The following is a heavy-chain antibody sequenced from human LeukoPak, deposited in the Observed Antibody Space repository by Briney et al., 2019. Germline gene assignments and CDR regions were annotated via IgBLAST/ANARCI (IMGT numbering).Heavy chain of an antibody. D-gene: IGHD6-13*01. V-gene: IGHV3-11*04. CDR3: ARSPVGIAAAALDAFDI. Sequence: GGSLRLSCAASGFTFSDYYMSWIRQAPGKGLEWVSYISSSGSTIYYADSVKGRFTISRDNAKNSLYLQMNSLRAEDTAVYYCARSPVGIAAAALDAFDIWGQGTMVTVSS. CDR1: GFTFSDYY. CDR2: ISSSGSTI. J-gene: IGHJ3*02.